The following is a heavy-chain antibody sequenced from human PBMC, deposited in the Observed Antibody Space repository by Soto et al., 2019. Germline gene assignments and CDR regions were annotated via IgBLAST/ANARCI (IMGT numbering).Heavy chain of an antibody. CDR1: GGTFSSYA. CDR3: ARKEVAAAGTGFDP. J-gene: IGHJ5*02. V-gene: IGHV1-69*13. Sequence: SVKVSCKASGGTFSSYAISWVRQAPGQGLEWMGGIIPIFGTANYAQKFQGRVTITADESTSTAYMELSSLRSEDTAVYYCARKEVAAAGTGFDPWGQGTLVTVSS. CDR2: IIPIFGTA. D-gene: IGHD6-13*01.